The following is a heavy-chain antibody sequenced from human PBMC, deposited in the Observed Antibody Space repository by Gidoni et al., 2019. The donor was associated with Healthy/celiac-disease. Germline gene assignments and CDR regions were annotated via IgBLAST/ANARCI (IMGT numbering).Heavy chain of an antibody. CDR1: GFSLSTSGMC. D-gene: IGHD6-19*01. Sequence: QVTLRESGPALVKPTQTLPLTCTFSGFSLSTSGMCVSWIRQPPGKALEWLARIDWDDDKYYSTSLKTRLTISKDTSKNQVVLTMTNMDPVDTATYYCARIRRIAVAGTWRYYFDYWGQGTLVTVSS. J-gene: IGHJ4*02. CDR3: ARIRRIAVAGTWRYYFDY. CDR2: IDWDDDK. V-gene: IGHV2-70*15.